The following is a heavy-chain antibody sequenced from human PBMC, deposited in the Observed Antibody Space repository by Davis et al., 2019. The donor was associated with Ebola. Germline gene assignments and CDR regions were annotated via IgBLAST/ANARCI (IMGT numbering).Heavy chain of an antibody. Sequence: GESLKISCAASGFTLSGYDMNWVRQAPGKGLQWVAVIWDDGSNKYYADSVKGRFTISRDNSKNTLYLQMNSLRAEDTAVYYCARDAGYCSGGDCSGWFDPWGQGTLVTVSS. CDR1: GFTLSGYD. D-gene: IGHD2-15*01. V-gene: IGHV3-33*01. CDR3: ARDAGYCSGGDCSGWFDP. J-gene: IGHJ5*02. CDR2: IWDDGSNK.